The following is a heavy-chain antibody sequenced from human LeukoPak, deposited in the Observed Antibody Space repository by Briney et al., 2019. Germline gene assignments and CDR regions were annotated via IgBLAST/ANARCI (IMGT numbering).Heavy chain of an antibody. D-gene: IGHD2-15*01. CDR3: ARDLSSLSSWAGMKGWFDP. J-gene: IGHJ5*02. CDR2: IYYSGST. V-gene: IGHV4-30-4*01. Sequence: PSETLSLTCTVSGGSISSGDCYWSWIRQPPGKGLEWIGYIYYSGSTYYSPSLRSRVTISVDTSKNQFSLKLSSVTAADTAVYYCARDLSSLSSWAGMKGWFDPWGQGTLVTVSS. CDR1: GGSISSGDCY.